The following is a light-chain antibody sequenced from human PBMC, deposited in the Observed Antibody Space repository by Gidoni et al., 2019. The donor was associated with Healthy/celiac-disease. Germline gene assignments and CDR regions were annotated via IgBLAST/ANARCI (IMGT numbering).Light chain of an antibody. CDR2: GAA. CDR3: QQYGSSPWS. J-gene: IGKJ1*01. CDR1: QSVSSSY. V-gene: IGKV3-20*01. Sequence: EIVLTQSPGTMSLSPGARATLCCRASQSVSSSYLAWYPQRPGQAPSLPIYGAARRATGIPDRFSGGGSGTDFSLTISRLEPVDFAVYYCQQYGSSPWSFGQGTKVEIK.